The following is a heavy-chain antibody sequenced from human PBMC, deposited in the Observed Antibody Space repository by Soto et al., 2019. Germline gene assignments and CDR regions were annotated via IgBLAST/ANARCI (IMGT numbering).Heavy chain of an antibody. Sequence: QVQLVQSGAEVKKPGSSVKVSCKASGGTFSSYTISWVRQAPGQGLEWMGRIIPILGIANYAQKFQGRVTITADKSTSTAYMELSSLRSEDTAVYYCARRGGDDAFDIWGQGTMVTVSS. V-gene: IGHV1-69*02. CDR3: ARRGGDDAFDI. CDR1: GGTFSSYT. CDR2: IIPILGIA. J-gene: IGHJ3*02. D-gene: IGHD2-21*01.